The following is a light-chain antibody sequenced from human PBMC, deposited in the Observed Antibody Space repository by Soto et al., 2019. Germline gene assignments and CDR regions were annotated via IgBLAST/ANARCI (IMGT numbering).Light chain of an antibody. CDR1: SSDVGGYNY. CDR3: SSYTSSSTLL. V-gene: IGLV2-14*01. J-gene: IGLJ2*01. CDR2: DVS. Sequence: QSALTQPASVPGSHGQSITISCTGTSSDVGGYNYVSWYQQNPGKAPKLMIYDVSNRPSGVSNRFSGSKSGNTASLTISGLQAEDVADYYCSSYTSSSTLLFGGGTKLTVL.